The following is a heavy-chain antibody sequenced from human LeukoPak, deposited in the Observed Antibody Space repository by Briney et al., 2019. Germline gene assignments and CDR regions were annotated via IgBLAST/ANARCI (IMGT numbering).Heavy chain of an antibody. D-gene: IGHD3-3*01. Sequence: GGSLRLSCEASGFTFSTYAMSWVRQAPGKGLELVSGISGSGTNTDYADPVKGRFTISRDNSKNTLYLQMNSLRAEDTAIYYCAKTPAPVFGSKHYFDYWGQGTLVTVSS. CDR2: ISGSGTNT. CDR3: AKTPAPVFGSKHYFDY. J-gene: IGHJ4*02. V-gene: IGHV3-23*01. CDR1: GFTFSTYA.